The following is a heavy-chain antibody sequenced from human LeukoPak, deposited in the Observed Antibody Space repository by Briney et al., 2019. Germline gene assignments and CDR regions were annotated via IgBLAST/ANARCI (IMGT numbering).Heavy chain of an antibody. CDR3: AKGTLYISGSDDAFDI. D-gene: IGHD6-19*01. CDR1: GSTFSTYA. CDR2: ISGSGGST. Sequence: RPGGSLRLSCAASGSTFSTYAMSWVRQAPGKGLEWVSVISGSGGSTYYADSVKGRFTISRDNSKNTLYLQMNSLRAEDTAVYYCAKGTLYISGSDDAFDIWGQGTMVTVSP. J-gene: IGHJ3*02. V-gene: IGHV3-23*01.